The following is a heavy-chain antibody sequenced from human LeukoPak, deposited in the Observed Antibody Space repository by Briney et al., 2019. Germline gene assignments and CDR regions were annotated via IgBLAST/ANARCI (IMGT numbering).Heavy chain of an antibody. CDR3: ARDGGYSYGYGFDY. CDR2: IYGGGGT. D-gene: IGHD5-18*01. CDR1: GFTFSNYA. J-gene: IGHJ4*02. V-gene: IGHV3-53*01. Sequence: AGGSLRLSCAAAGFTFSNYAMSWARQAPGKWLEWVSVIYGGGGTYYAHSVKGRFTISRDNSKNMLYLQMNSLRAEDTAVYYCARDGGYSYGYGFDYWGQGTLVTVSS.